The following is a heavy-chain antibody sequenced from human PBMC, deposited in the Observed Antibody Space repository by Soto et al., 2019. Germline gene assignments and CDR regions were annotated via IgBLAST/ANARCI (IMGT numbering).Heavy chain of an antibody. CDR2: INPNSGGT. CDR1: GYTFTSYY. D-gene: IGHD2-15*01. V-gene: IGHV1-2*04. Sequence: ASVKVSCKASGYTFTSYYMHWVRQAPGQGLEWMGWINPNSGGTNYAQKFQGWVTMTRDTSISTAYMELSRLRSDDTAVYYCARDLYSDAFDIWGQGTMVTVSS. J-gene: IGHJ3*02. CDR3: ARDLYSDAFDI.